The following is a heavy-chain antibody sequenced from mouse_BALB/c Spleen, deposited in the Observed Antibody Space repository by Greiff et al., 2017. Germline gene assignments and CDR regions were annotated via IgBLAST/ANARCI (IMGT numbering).Heavy chain of an antibody. CDR1: GYTFTSYW. V-gene: IGHV1S81*02. CDR3: AIYYDYDGFAY. Sequence: VQLQQPGAELVKPGASVKLSCKASGYTFTSYWMHWVKQRPGQGLEWIGEINPSNGRTNYNEKFKSKATLTVDKSSSTVYMQLSSLTSEDSAVYYCAIYYDYDGFAYWGQGTLVTVSA. CDR2: INPSNGRT. D-gene: IGHD2-4*01. J-gene: IGHJ3*01.